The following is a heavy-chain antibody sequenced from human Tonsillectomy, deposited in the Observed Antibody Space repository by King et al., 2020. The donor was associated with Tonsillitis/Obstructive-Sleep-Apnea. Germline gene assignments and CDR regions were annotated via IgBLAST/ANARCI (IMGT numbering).Heavy chain of an antibody. J-gene: IGHJ5*02. D-gene: IGHD5/OR15-5a*01. CDR2: IYYSGST. CDR1: GGPISSYY. CDR3: ARQYNVYNWFDP. Sequence: VQLQESGPGLVKPSETLSLTCTVSGGPISSYYWSWIRQPPGKGLEWIGYIYYSGSTNYNPSLKSRVTISVDTSRNQLSLRLSSVTAADTAVYYCARQYNVYNWFDPWGQGTLVTVSS. V-gene: IGHV4-59*08.